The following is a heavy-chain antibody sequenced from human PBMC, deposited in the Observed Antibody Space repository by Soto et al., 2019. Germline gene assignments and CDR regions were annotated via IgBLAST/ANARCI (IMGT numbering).Heavy chain of an antibody. CDR3: ARGGGPYVWFNEF. CDR2: IIPVFGTT. CDR1: GGLFSSFA. D-gene: IGHD3-16*01. J-gene: IGHJ4*02. Sequence: ASVKVSCKDSGGLFSSFAISWVRQAPGQGLEWLGGIIPVFGTTNYAEKFQGRVTITADESTNTAYMDLSSLTSGDTAVYYCARGGGPYVWFNEFWGQGTPVTVSS. V-gene: IGHV1-69*13.